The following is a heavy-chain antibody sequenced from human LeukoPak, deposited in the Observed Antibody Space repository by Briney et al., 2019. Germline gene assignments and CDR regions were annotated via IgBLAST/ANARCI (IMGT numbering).Heavy chain of an antibody. CDR1: GFTFSSYE. D-gene: IGHD3-16*01. Sequence: GGSLRLSCAASGFTFSSYEMNWVRQAPGKGLEWVSYISSSGSTIYYADSVKGRFTISRDNSKNTLYLQMNSLRAEDTAVYYCAKDVTDMDVWGKGTTVTVSS. CDR2: ISSSGSTI. CDR3: AKDVTDMDV. J-gene: IGHJ6*03. V-gene: IGHV3-48*03.